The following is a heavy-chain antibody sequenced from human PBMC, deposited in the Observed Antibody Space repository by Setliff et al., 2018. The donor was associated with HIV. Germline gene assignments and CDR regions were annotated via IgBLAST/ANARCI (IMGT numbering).Heavy chain of an antibody. CDR1: GFTFSSYG. CDR2: IRYDGSDK. V-gene: IGHV3-30*02. Sequence: PGGSLRLSCAASGFTFSSYGMHWVRQAPGKGLEWVTFIRYDGSDKYYADSVKGRFTISRDNSKNTLYLQMSSLRTEDTAVYYCAKGSSPLRYFDTNAYYYYYMDVWGRGTTVTVSS. D-gene: IGHD3-9*01. J-gene: IGHJ6*03. CDR3: AKGSSPLRYFDTNAYYYYYMDV.